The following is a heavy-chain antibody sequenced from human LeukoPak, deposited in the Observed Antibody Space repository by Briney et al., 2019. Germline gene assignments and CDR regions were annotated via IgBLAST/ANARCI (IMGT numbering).Heavy chain of an antibody. J-gene: IGHJ6*02. Sequence: GGSLRLSCAASGFTFSSYSMNWVRQAPGKGLEWVSSISSSGSYIYYADSVKGRFTISRDNAKNSLYLQMNSLRAEDTAVYYCARDLLGYYDSWSGWYYYYGMDVWGQGTTVTVSS. CDR2: ISSSGSYI. V-gene: IGHV3-21*01. D-gene: IGHD3-3*01. CDR3: ARDLLGYYDSWSGWYYYYGMDV. CDR1: GFTFSSYS.